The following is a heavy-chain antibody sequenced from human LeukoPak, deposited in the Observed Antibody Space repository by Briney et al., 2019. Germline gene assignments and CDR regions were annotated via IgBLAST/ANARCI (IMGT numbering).Heavy chain of an antibody. D-gene: IGHD3-10*01. J-gene: IGHJ5*02. Sequence: PSETLSLTCAVYGGSFSGYYWSWIRQPPGKGLEWIGEINHSGSTNYNPSLKGRVTISVDTSKNQFSLKLSSVTAADTAVYYCAIHYYGSGSPESHIPNWFDPWGQGTLVTVSS. CDR1: GGSFSGYY. V-gene: IGHV4-34*01. CDR3: AIHYYGSGSPESHIPNWFDP. CDR2: INHSGST.